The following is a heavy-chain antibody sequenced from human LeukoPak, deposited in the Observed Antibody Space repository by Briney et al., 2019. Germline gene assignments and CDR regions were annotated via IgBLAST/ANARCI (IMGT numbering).Heavy chain of an antibody. V-gene: IGHV4-38-2*02. CDR3: ARDTYYYDSSGYYDYFDY. Sequence: SETLSLTCTVSGYSISSGYYWGWIRQPPGKGLEWIGSIYHSGSTYYNPSLKSRVTISVDTSKNQFSLKLSSVTAADTAVYYCARDTYYYDSSGYYDYFDYWGQGTLVTVSS. CDR1: GYSISSGYY. J-gene: IGHJ4*02. D-gene: IGHD3-22*01. CDR2: IYHSGST.